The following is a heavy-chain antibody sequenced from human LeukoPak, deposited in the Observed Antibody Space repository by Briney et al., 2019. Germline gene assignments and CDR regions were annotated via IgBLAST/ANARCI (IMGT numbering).Heavy chain of an antibody. J-gene: IGHJ4*02. CDR1: GGSISSYY. Sequence: SETLSLTCTVSGGSISSYYWSWIRQPPGKGLEWIGYIYHSGSTYYNPSLKSRVTISVDRSKNQFSLKLSSVTAADTAVYSCARVVPGGYSMDHWGQGTLVTVSS. CDR3: ARVVPGGYSMDH. D-gene: IGHD5-18*01. CDR2: IYHSGST. V-gene: IGHV4-59*12.